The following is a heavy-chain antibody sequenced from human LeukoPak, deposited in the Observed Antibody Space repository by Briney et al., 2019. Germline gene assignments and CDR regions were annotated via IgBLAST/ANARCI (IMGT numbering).Heavy chain of an antibody. CDR3: ARAKIGYSYLIAY. CDR2: IYSGGST. D-gene: IGHD5-18*01. V-gene: IGHV3-66*01. CDR1: GFTVSINY. Sequence: AGGSLRLSCAASGFTVSINYMSCVRQTPGKGREWFLVIYSGGSTYYADSVKGRFTISRDNSKNTLFLQMNSLTVEDTAVYYCARAKIGYSYLIAYSGXGTLVTVHS. J-gene: IGHJ4*01.